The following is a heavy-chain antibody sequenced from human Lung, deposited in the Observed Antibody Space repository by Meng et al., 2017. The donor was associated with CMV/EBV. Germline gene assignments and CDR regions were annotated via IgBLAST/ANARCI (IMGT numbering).Heavy chain of an antibody. CDR3: AKTGSGWFTDY. J-gene: IGHJ4*02. CDR1: GFGFSGFA. Sequence: GGSXRLSCVASGFGFSGFAMQWVRQTPGKGLEWVALIRYDGGNKYYADSVKGRFTISRDNSKHTLSLQMNSLRPEDTAVYLCAKTGSGWFTDYWGQGTLVTVSS. CDR2: IRYDGGNK. D-gene: IGHD6-19*01. V-gene: IGHV3-30*02.